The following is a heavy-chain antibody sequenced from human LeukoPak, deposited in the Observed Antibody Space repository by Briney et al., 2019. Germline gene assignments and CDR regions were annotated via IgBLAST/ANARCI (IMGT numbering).Heavy chain of an antibody. CDR1: GFTFCEYA. CDR2: IRAKTYGGTA. D-gene: IGHD5-24*01. J-gene: IGHJ4*02. Sequence: PGRSLRLSCTAPGFTFCEYAMSWVRQAPGKGLEWVGFIRAKTYGGTAEYAASVKGRFTISRDDSKSIADLQMNSLKTEDTDVYYCTRDQPITHWGQGTLVTVSS. CDR3: TRDQPITH. V-gene: IGHV3-49*04.